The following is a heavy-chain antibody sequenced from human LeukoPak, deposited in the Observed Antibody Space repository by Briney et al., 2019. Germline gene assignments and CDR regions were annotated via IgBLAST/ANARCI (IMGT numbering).Heavy chain of an antibody. V-gene: IGHV3-15*01. CDR3: TTRRQDGW. CDR2: IKSKSDGGTT. J-gene: IGHJ4*02. D-gene: IGHD2-15*01. Sequence: GGSLRLSCVGSGFTFSDAWMSWVRQAPGKGLEWVGRIKSKSDGGTTDYAAPVKGRFTISRDDSRNTLYLRMNSLKTEDTAVYYCTTRRQDGWWGQGTLVTVS. CDR1: GFTFSDAW.